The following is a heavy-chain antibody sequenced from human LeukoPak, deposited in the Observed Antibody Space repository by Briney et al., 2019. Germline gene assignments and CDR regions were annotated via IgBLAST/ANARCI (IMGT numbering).Heavy chain of an antibody. J-gene: IGHJ4*02. CDR2: ISYDGSKK. CDR3: ARSAAAGRIVATFAY. Sequence: GGSLRLSCAASGFSLSSYAIHWVRQAPGKGLEWVAIISYDGSKKYYADSVKGRFTISRDNSKDTLYLQMNSLRAEDTAVYYCARSAAAGRIVATFAYWGQGTLVIVSS. D-gene: IGHD5-12*01. CDR1: GFSLSSYA. V-gene: IGHV3-30*04.